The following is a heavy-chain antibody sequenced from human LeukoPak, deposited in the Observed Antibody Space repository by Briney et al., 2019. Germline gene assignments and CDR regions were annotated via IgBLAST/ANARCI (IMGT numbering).Heavy chain of an antibody. CDR1: GFTFSSYG. V-gene: IGHV3-21*01. J-gene: IGHJ4*02. D-gene: IGHD1-26*01. CDR2: ISNSSYI. CDR3: ATPSTVGY. Sequence: GGSLRLSCAASGFTFSSYGMHWVRQAPGKGLEWVSSISNSSYIYYADSVKGRFTIARDNANKSLYLQMNSLRAEDTAVYYCATPSTVGYWGQGTLVTVSS.